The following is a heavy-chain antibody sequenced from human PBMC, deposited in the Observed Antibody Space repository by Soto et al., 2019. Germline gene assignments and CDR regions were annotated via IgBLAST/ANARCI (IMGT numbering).Heavy chain of an antibody. D-gene: IGHD6-19*01. CDR2: ISAFNGNT. J-gene: IGHJ6*03. V-gene: IGHV1-18*01. CDR3: ARDRGVAPPVAGNTHYYYYMDV. Sequence: QDQLLQSGAEVKKPGASVTVSCKASGYSFTNYGITWVRQAPGQGLEWMGWISAFNGNTHNAQKLQGRDTMTTNASTSTAYKQLRSLRSDDTAVYYCARDRGVAPPVAGNTHYYYYMDVWGKGTTVTVSS. CDR1: GYSFTNYG.